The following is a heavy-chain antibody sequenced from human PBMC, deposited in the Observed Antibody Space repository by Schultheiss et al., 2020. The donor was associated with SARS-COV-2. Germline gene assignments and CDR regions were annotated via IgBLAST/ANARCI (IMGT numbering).Heavy chain of an antibody. CDR3: ARDGPAAAGDRLPYYYYYYGMDV. Sequence: GESLKISCAASGFTFSSYAMSWVRQAPGKGLEWVGFIRSKAYGGTTEYAASVKGRFTISRDDSKSIAYLQMNSLKTEDTAVYYCARDGPAAAGDRLPYYYYYYGMDVWGQGTTVTVSS. CDR2: IRSKAYGGTT. J-gene: IGHJ6*02. CDR1: GFTFSSYA. V-gene: IGHV3-49*04. D-gene: IGHD6-13*01.